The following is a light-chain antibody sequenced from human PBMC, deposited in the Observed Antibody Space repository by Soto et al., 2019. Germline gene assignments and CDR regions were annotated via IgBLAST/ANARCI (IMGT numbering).Light chain of an antibody. CDR2: GAS. Sequence: EIVLTQSPGTLSLSPGERATLSCRASQSVRGYLAWYQQKPGQAPSLLIYGASTRATGTPARFSGSGSGTEFTLTISSLQSEDYAVYFCQQYIRWPLTFGGGTKVDIK. J-gene: IGKJ4*01. CDR1: QSVRGY. V-gene: IGKV3-15*01. CDR3: QQYIRWPLT.